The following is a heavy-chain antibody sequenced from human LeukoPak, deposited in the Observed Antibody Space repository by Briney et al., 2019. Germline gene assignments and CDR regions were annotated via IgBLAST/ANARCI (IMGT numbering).Heavy chain of an antibody. V-gene: IGHV1-2*06. CDR2: INPISGGT. CDR3: ARYCSSTSCYSDY. CDR1: GYTFTGCY. J-gene: IGHJ4*02. Sequence: GASVKVSCKASGYTFTGCYMHWVRQAPGQGLEYMGRINPISGGTVYAQKFQGRVTMTRDTSITTAYMELTRLRSDDTAVYYCARYCSSTSCYSDYWGQGTLVTVSS. D-gene: IGHD2-2*01.